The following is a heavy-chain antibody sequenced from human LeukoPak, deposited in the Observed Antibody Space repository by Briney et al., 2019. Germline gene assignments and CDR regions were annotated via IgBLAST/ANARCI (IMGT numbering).Heavy chain of an antibody. CDR3: AREMGHAGYDILAGYGLDY. Sequence: ASVTVSCKASGYTFTSYYMHWVRQAPGQGLEWMGIINPSGGSTSYAQKFQGRVTITRDTSTSTVYMELSSLSSEDTAVYYCAREMGHAGYDILAGYGLDYWGQGTLVTVSS. D-gene: IGHD3-9*01. CDR2: INPSGGST. V-gene: IGHV1-46*01. J-gene: IGHJ4*02. CDR1: GYTFTSYY.